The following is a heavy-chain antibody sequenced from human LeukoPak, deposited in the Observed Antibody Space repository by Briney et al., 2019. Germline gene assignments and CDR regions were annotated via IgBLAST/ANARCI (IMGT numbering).Heavy chain of an antibody. Sequence: GGSLRLSCAASGFTFISYEMNWVRQAPGKGLEWVSYISSSGSTIYCADSVKDRFTISRDNAKNSLYLQMNSLRAEDTAVYYCARDSYCSGGSCYSYYFDYWGQGTLVTVSS. D-gene: IGHD2-15*01. CDR1: GFTFISYE. V-gene: IGHV3-48*03. J-gene: IGHJ4*02. CDR2: ISSSGSTI. CDR3: ARDSYCSGGSCYSYYFDY.